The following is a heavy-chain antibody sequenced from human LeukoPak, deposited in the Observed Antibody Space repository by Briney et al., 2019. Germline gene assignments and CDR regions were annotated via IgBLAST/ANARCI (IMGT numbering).Heavy chain of an antibody. CDR2: INPNSGGT. J-gene: IGHJ4*02. CDR3: ARGSQLVGATSGFDY. Sequence: ASVKVSCKASGYSLTGYYMHCVRQAPGQGLEWMGWINPNSGGTNYAQKFQGRVSMTRDTSISTAYMELSRLRSDDTAVYYCARGSQLVGATSGFDYWGQGTLVTVSS. V-gene: IGHV1-2*02. D-gene: IGHD1-26*01. CDR1: GYSLTGYY.